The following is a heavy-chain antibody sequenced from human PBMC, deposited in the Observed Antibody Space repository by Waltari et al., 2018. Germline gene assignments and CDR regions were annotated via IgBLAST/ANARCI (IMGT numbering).Heavy chain of an antibody. Sequence: EVQLVEAGGDIVQPGGSLRLSCAASGFRFSDYWMHWVRQVPGKGLGGVSLINSDGSSISYSDSGKGRFTISRDNSKNMLYLQLNSLRAEDTAVYYCARKGGRGYTYGPFYYDSWGQGTLVTVSS. CDR1: GFRFSDYW. D-gene: IGHD5-18*01. CDR3: ARKGGRGYTYGPFYYDS. J-gene: IGHJ4*02. V-gene: IGHV3-74*01. CDR2: INSDGSSI.